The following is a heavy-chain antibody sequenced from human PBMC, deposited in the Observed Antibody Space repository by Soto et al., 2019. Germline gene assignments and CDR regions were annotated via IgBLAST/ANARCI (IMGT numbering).Heavy chain of an antibody. V-gene: IGHV3-23*01. CDR2: ISGSGGST. CDR1: GFTFSSYS. D-gene: IGHD1-26*01. Sequence: GGSLRLSCAASGFTFSSYSMSWVRQAPGEGLEWVSAISGSGGSTYYADSVKGRFTISRDNSKNTLYLQMNSLRAEDTAVYYCAKSGSYSYYYGMDVWGQGTTVTVSS. J-gene: IGHJ6*02. CDR3: AKSGSYSYYYGMDV.